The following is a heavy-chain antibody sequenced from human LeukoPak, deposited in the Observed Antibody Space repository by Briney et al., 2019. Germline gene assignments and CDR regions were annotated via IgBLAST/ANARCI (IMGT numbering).Heavy chain of an antibody. CDR3: ARDSTYYYDSGSSGPHYFDN. D-gene: IGHD3-10*01. CDR2: ISSGGTYE. CDR1: GFTLCNYA. Sequence: PGGSLRLSCAASGFTLCNYAMHSVRQAPGKGLEWVSLISSGGTYEYYADSVNGRFTISRDNSKNTLYLQLNSLRAEDTAVYYCARDSTYYYDSGSSGPHYFDNWGQGTLVTVSS. V-gene: IGHV3-30*01. J-gene: IGHJ4*02.